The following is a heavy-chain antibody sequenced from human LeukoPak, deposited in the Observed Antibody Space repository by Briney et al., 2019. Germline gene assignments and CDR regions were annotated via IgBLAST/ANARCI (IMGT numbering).Heavy chain of an antibody. CDR2: IKQDGSVE. D-gene: IGHD5-18*01. Sequence: GGSLRLSCVASGFTFESYWMSWVRQAPGKGPEWVANIKQDGSVEHYLDSVKGRFTISRDNAKNSLILQMNSLRAEDTAVYYCARWAGVTDYWGQGTLVTVSS. J-gene: IGHJ4*02. CDR1: GFTFESYW. V-gene: IGHV3-7*01. CDR3: ARWAGVTDY.